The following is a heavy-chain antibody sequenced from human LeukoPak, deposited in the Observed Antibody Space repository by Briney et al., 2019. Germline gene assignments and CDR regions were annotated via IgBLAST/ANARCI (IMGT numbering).Heavy chain of an antibody. CDR2: IGTAGDT. D-gene: IGHD3-10*01. CDR3: ARGSQDYYGSGSYAPGY. Sequence: GGSLRLSCAASGFTFSRSDMHWVRQVTGKGLEWVSGIGTAGDTFYPDSVKGRFTISRENGKNSLYLQMNSLRAEGTAVYYCARGSQDYYGSGSYAPGYWGQGTLVTVSS. CDR1: GFTFSRSD. J-gene: IGHJ4*02. V-gene: IGHV3-13*01.